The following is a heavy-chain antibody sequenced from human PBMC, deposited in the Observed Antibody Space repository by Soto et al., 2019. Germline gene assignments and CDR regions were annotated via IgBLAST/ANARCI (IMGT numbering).Heavy chain of an antibody. CDR1: GFTFSSYG. Sequence: GGSLRLSCAASGFTFSSYGMHWVRQAPGKGLEWVAVISYDGSNKYYADSVKGRFTISRDNSKNTLYLQMNSLRAEDTAVYYCAKDVYGGAYYDSSGYFDYWGQGTLVTVSS. V-gene: IGHV3-30*18. D-gene: IGHD3-22*01. CDR3: AKDVYGGAYYDSSGYFDY. CDR2: ISYDGSNK. J-gene: IGHJ4*02.